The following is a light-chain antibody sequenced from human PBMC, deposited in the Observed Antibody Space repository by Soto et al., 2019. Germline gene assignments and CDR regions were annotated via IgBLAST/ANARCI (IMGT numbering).Light chain of an antibody. CDR1: QSVSNY. Sequence: DIVLTQSPAPLSLSPGESATLSCRASQSVSNYVAWFHQKPGQAPRLLIYGASSRATGVPDRFSASGSGTDFTLTISRLEPEDFAVYYCQQYGRSPFTFGPGTKVDIK. J-gene: IGKJ3*01. CDR3: QQYGRSPFT. CDR2: GAS. V-gene: IGKV3-20*01.